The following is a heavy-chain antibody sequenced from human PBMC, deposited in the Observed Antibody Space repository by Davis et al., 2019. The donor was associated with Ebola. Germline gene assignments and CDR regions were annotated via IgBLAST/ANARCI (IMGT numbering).Heavy chain of an antibody. CDR3: ANSITVAAQANFDY. V-gene: IGHV1-18*01. Sequence: ASVKVSCKASGYTFKNYAMSWVRQAPGQGLEWMGWISAYNGNTNYAQMFQGRVTMTTDTSTGTAYMELRSLRSDDTAVYYCANSITVAAQANFDYWGQGIVVTVSS. J-gene: IGHJ4*02. D-gene: IGHD3-10*01. CDR2: ISAYNGNT. CDR1: GYTFKNYA.